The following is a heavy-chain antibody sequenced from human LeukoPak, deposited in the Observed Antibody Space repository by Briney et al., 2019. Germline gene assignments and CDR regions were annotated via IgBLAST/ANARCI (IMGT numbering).Heavy chain of an antibody. CDR1: GGTFSSYA. CDR2: IIPIFGTA. D-gene: IGHD2-2*01. J-gene: IGHJ4*02. Sequence: AASVKVSCKASGGTFSSYAISWVRQAPGQGLEWMGGIIPIFGTANYAQKFQGRVTITADKSTSTAYIELSSLRSEDTAVYYCARGQADCSSTSCYHGYWGQGTLVTVSS. V-gene: IGHV1-69*06. CDR3: ARGQADCSSTSCYHGY.